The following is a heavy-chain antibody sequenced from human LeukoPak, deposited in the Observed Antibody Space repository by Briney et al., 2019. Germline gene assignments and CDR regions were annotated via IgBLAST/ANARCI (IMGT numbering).Heavy chain of an antibody. CDR2: INHSGST. CDR1: GGSFSGYY. V-gene: IGHV4-34*01. Sequence: PSETLSLTCAVYGGSFSGYYWSWIRHPPGKGLGWIGEINHSGSTNYNPSLKSRVTISVDTSKNQFYLKLSSVTAADTAVYYCARGRGNWNSAGGRPNDYWGQGTLVTVSS. CDR3: ARGRGNWNSAGGRPNDY. J-gene: IGHJ4*02. D-gene: IGHD1-7*01.